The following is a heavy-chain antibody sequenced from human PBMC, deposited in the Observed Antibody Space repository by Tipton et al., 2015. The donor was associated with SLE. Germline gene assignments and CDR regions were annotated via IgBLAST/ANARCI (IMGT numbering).Heavy chain of an antibody. CDR3: ARASRRYSSRNRAPLYYFDY. D-gene: IGHD6-13*01. CDR1: GGSITSLY. CDR2: IYYSGST. J-gene: IGHJ4*02. V-gene: IGHV4-59*11. Sequence: TLSLTCTVSGGSITSLYWGLFRQTPGKGLEWIGYIYYSGSTNYNPPLKSRVTILVEPSKNLFSLKVNSVTAADTAVYYCARASRRYSSRNRAPLYYFDYWGQGTLVTVSS.